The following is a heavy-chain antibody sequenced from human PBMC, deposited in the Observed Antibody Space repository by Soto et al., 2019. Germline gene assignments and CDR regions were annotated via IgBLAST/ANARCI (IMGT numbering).Heavy chain of an antibody. J-gene: IGHJ4*02. CDR3: ARDGTLYDSRAYYYLY. CDR1: GGTFSSYT. CDR2: ITTMFGTA. Sequence: GASVKVSCKASGGTFSSYTITWVRQAPGQGLEWMGGITTMFGTANYAQKFRGRVTITADESTSTAYMELSSLRSEDTAMYFCARDGTLYDSRAYYYLYWGQGTLVTVSS. D-gene: IGHD3-22*01. V-gene: IGHV1-69*13.